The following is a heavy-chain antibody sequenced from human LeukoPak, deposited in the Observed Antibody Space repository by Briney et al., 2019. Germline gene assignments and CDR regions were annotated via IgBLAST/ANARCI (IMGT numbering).Heavy chain of an antibody. Sequence: PSETLSLTCIVSGGSISTSAYYWGWIRQPPGEGLQWIGSIYYSGNTYYNSSLKSRVPISVDTSKNQFSLKLSSVTAADTAVYYCALRIVPEYYFDYWGQGTLVTVSS. D-gene: IGHD1-26*01. CDR1: GGSISTSAYY. J-gene: IGHJ4*02. CDR3: ALRIVPEYYFDY. CDR2: IYYSGNT. V-gene: IGHV4-39*07.